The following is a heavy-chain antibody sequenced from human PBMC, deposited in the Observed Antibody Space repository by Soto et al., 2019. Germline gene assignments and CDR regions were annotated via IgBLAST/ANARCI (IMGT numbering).Heavy chain of an antibody. J-gene: IGHJ4*02. Sequence: PGGSLRLSCAASVFPFSSYAMSWVRQAPGKGLEWVSAISGSGGSTYYADSVKGRFTISRDNSKNTLYLQMNSLRAEDTAVYYCAKEVGLEYYFDYWGQGTLVTVSS. D-gene: IGHD1-26*01. CDR2: ISGSGGST. V-gene: IGHV3-23*01. CDR1: VFPFSSYA. CDR3: AKEVGLEYYFDY.